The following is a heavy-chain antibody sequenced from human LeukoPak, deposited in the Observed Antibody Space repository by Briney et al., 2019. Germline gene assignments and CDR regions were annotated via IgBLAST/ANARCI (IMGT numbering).Heavy chain of an antibody. Sequence: SETLSLTCTVSGGSISSYYWSWVRQPPGKGLEWIGYIYYSGSTNYNPSLKSRVTISVDTSKNQFSLKLTSVTAADTAVYYCARGRQNLVPWGQGTLVTVSS. CDR2: IYYSGST. CDR3: ARGRQNLVP. V-gene: IGHV4-59*01. D-gene: IGHD2-8*02. J-gene: IGHJ5*02. CDR1: GGSISSYY.